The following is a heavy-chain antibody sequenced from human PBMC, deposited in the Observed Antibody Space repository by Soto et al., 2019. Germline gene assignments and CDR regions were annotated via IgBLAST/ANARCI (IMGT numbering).Heavy chain of an antibody. J-gene: IGHJ3*02. CDR2: IYSSGSA. Sequence: LQESGPGLVKPSETLSLTCTVSGGSISNYYWIWIRQTPGKGLDWIGHIYSSGSATYNPSRKSRVAMSVDTSKNQFSLRLSSVTAAETAVYYCARAVVRGIIFGGFDIWGQGTMVTVSS. D-gene: IGHD3-3*02. V-gene: IGHV4-4*08. CDR3: ARAVVRGIIFGGFDI. CDR1: GGSISNYY.